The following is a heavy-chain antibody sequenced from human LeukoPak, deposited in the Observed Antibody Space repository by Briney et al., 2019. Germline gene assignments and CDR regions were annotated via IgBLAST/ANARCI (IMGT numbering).Heavy chain of an antibody. CDR2: ISNK. CDR1: GYV. V-gene: IGHV3-30*18. D-gene: IGHD4-17*01. Sequence: GGSLRLSCAASGYVMHWVRQAPGTGLEWVAVISNKYYADSVKGRFTISRDNSKNTLYLQMNSPRAEATAVYYCAKDRFLATVTDYWGQGTLVTVSS. CDR3: AKDRFLATVTDY. J-gene: IGHJ4*02.